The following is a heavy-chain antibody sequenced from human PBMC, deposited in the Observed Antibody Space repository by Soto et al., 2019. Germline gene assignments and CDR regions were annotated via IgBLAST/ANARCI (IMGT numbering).Heavy chain of an antibody. J-gene: IGHJ6*02. Sequence: GGSLSLSCAASGFTFSSSWMHWVRQAPGMGLVWVSRSNSDGSTTTYADSVKGRFAISRDNAKNTLYLQMNSLRAEDTAVYYCARAIGYYGLDVWGQGTTVTVSS. CDR3: ARAIGYYGLDV. D-gene: IGHD3-22*01. CDR2: SNSDGSTT. CDR1: GFTFSSSW. V-gene: IGHV3-74*01.